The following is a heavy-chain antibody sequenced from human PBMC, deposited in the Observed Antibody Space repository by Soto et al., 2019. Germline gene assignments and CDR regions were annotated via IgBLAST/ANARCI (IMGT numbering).Heavy chain of an antibody. CDR1: GYSFTSYW. J-gene: IGHJ6*03. CDR3: ARQQLERLKGGYYYYMDV. D-gene: IGHD1-1*01. V-gene: IGHV5-51*01. Sequence: GESLKISCKGSGYSFTSYWIGWVRQMPGKGLEWMGIIYPGDSDTRYSPSFQGQVTISADKSISTAYLHWSSLKASDTAMYYCARQQLERLKGGYYYYMDVWGKGTTVTVSS. CDR2: IYPGDSDT.